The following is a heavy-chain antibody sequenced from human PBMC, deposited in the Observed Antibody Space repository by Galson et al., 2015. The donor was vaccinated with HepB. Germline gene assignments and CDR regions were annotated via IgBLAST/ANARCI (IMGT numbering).Heavy chain of an antibody. Sequence: SLRLSCAASGFTFDDYAMHWVRHAPGKGLEWVSGISWNSGSIGYADSVKGRFTISRDNAKNSLYLQMNSLRAEDTALYYCAKDTNYGQPEYFQHWGQGTLVTVSS. J-gene: IGHJ1*01. V-gene: IGHV3-9*01. D-gene: IGHD4-17*01. CDR3: AKDTNYGQPEYFQH. CDR2: ISWNSGSI. CDR1: GFTFDDYA.